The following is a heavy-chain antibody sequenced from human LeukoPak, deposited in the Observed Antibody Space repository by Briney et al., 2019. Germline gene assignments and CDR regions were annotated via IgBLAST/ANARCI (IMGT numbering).Heavy chain of an antibody. CDR3: ARAKYSSGWYAYMDY. D-gene: IGHD6-19*01. V-gene: IGHV3-7*03. J-gene: IGHJ4*02. CDR2: IKQDGSEK. CDR1: GFTFSTYW. Sequence: GGSLRLSCAASGFTFSTYWMTWVRQAPGKGLEWVANIKQDGSEKYFVDSVKGRFTISRDNSKNSLYLQMNSLRAEDTALYYCARAKYSSGWYAYMDYWGQGTLVTVSS.